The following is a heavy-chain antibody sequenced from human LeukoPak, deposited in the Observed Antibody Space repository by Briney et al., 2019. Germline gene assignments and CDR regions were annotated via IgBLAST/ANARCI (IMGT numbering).Heavy chain of an antibody. J-gene: IGHJ4*02. CDR3: ARYLYGDSASYFDY. D-gene: IGHD4-17*01. Sequence: ESGPTLVNPTQTLTLTCTFSGFSLTTSGMCVSWIRQPPGKALEWLALIDWDDDKYYSTSLKTRLTISKDTSKIQMVLTMTNMDPVDTATYYCARYLYGDSASYFDYWGQGTLVTVSS. CDR2: IDWDDDK. V-gene: IGHV2-70*01. CDR1: GFSLTTSGMC.